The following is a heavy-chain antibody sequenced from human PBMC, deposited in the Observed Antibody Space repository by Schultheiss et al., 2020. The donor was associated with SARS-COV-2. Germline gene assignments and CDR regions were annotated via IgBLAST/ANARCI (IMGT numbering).Heavy chain of an antibody. V-gene: IGHV3-11*04. Sequence: GGSLRLSCAASGFTFSDYYMSWIRQAPGKGLEWVSYISSSSSTIYYADSVKGRFTISRDNAKNSLYLQMNSLRDEDTAVYYCANSAGITVWFRESDGMDVWGQGTTVTVSS. CDR1: GFTFSDYY. CDR3: ANSAGITVWFRESDGMDV. D-gene: IGHD3-10*01. J-gene: IGHJ6*02. CDR2: ISSSSSTI.